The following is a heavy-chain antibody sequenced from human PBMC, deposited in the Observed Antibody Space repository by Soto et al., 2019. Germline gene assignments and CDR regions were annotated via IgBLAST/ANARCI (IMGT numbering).Heavy chain of an antibody. CDR2: SRNRVKSFTT. CDR1: GFTLSDNY. D-gene: IGHD3-3*01. V-gene: IGHV3-72*01. Sequence: EVQLVESGGGLVQPGGSLRLSCAASGFTLSDNYLDWVRQAPGKGMEWVGRSRNRVKSFTTAYAASVRGRFTFSRDDSTKSLYLQMNSLKADDTAVYYCARASTPDSTGYDYWGQGTVVTVSS. CDR3: ARASTPDSTGYDY. J-gene: IGHJ4*02.